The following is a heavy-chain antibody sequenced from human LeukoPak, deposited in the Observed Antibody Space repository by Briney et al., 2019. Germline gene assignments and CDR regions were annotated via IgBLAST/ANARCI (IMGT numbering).Heavy chain of an antibody. D-gene: IGHD6-19*01. CDR3: AREALAVAGTGGAFDI. J-gene: IGHJ3*02. CDR2: IYYSGSA. Sequence: SETLSLTCTVSGGSIGSSSYYWGWIRQPPGKGLNWIGSIYYSGSAYYNPSLKSRVTISVDTSRDQFSLKLSSVTAADTAVYYCAREALAVAGTGGAFDIWGQGTMVTVSS. CDR1: GGSIGSSSYY. V-gene: IGHV4-39*07.